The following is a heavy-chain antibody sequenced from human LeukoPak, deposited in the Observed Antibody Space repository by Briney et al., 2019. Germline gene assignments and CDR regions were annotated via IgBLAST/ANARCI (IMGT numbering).Heavy chain of an antibody. V-gene: IGHV4-31*03. D-gene: IGHD2-15*01. CDR1: GGPISSGGYY. CDR2: IYYSGST. CDR3: ARASPSGKYRKNWFDP. J-gene: IGHJ5*02. Sequence: SETLSLTCTVSGGPISSGGYYWSWIRQHPGKGLEWIGYIYYSGSTYYNPSLKSRVTISVDTSKNQFSLKLSSVTAADTAVYYCARASPSGKYRKNWFDPWGQGALVTVSS.